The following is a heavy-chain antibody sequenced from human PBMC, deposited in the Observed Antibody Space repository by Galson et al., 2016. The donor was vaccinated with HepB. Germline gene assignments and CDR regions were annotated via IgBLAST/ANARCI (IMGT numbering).Heavy chain of an antibody. V-gene: IGHV3-23*01. CDR3: AFSRGGMAISYLNY. D-gene: IGHD5-24*01. Sequence: SLRLSCAASGFTFSNYAMSWVRQAPGKGLEWVAGISGSGIDADYTDSVRGRFFISRDNSRTTLFLQMNSLTVEDTAVYYCAFSRGGMAISYLNYWGRGTLVTVST. CDR2: ISGSGIDA. CDR1: GFTFSNYA. J-gene: IGHJ4*02.